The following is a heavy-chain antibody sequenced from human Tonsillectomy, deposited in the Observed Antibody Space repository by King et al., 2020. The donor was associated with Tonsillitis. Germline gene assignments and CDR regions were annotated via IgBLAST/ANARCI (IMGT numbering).Heavy chain of an antibody. CDR2: IRHDGGNK. D-gene: IGHD5-18*01. V-gene: IGHV3-30*02. CDR3: AEDKGGYDYGTYFDC. CDR1: GITFTNYG. J-gene: IGHJ4*02. Sequence: VQLVESGGGVVQPGGSLRLSCSTSGITFTNYGMHWVRQAPGKGLEWVTFIRHDGGNKYYADSVKGRFTISRDNSKNTLYLQMNTLRAEDTAVYYCAEDKGGYDYGTYFDCWGQGTLVTVSS.